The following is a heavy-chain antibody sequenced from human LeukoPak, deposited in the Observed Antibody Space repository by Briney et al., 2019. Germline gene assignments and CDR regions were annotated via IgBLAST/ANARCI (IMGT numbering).Heavy chain of an antibody. J-gene: IGHJ6*03. CDR3: ARYRSSPEYYYYYMDV. CDR1: GFTFSSYA. Sequence: GGSLRLSCAASGFTFSSYAMHWVRQAPGKGLEWVAVISYDGSNKYYADSVKGRFTISRDNAKNSLYLQMNSLRAEDTAVYYCARYRSSPEYYYYYMDVWGKGTTVTISS. CDR2: ISYDGSNK. D-gene: IGHD6-13*01. V-gene: IGHV3-30*04.